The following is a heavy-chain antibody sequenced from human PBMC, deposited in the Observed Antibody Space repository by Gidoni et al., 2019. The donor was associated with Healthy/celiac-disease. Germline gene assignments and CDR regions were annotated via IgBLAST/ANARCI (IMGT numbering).Heavy chain of an antibody. J-gene: IGHJ4*02. D-gene: IGHD3-3*01. CDR1: GSTFTSYA. V-gene: IGHV7-4-1*02. CDR3: ARDSVDTIFGVVIRGAN. CDR2: INANTGNP. Sequence: QVQLVQSGSELKKPGASVKVSCKASGSTFTSYAMNWVRQAPGQGLEWMGWINANTGNPTYAQGFTGRFVFSLDTSVSTAYLQISSLKAEDTAVYYCARDSVDTIFGVVIRGANWGQGTLVTVSS.